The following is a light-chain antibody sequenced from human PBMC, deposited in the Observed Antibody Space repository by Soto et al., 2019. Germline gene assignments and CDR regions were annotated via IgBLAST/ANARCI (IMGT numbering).Light chain of an antibody. Sequence: QLVLTQSPSASASLGASVKLTCTLSSGHSNYVIAWHQQQAEKGPRYLMKLNSDGSHSKGDGIPDRFSGSSSGAERYLTISSLQSEDEADYYCQTWDTGIRVFGGGTKVTVL. J-gene: IGLJ2*01. V-gene: IGLV4-69*01. CDR1: SGHSNYV. CDR2: LNSDGSH. CDR3: QTWDTGIRV.